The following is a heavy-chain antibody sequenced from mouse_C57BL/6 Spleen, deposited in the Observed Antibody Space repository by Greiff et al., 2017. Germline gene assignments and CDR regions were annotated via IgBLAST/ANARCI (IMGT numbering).Heavy chain of an antibody. J-gene: IGHJ4*01. CDR3: ARHGRLLLRSHYYAMDY. V-gene: IGHV1-62-2*01. Sequence: QVQLQQSGAELVKPGASVKLSCKASGYTFPEYTIHWVKQRSGQGLEWIGWFYPGSGSIKYNEKFQDKATLTADKSSSTVYMELSRLTSEDSAVYFCARHGRLLLRSHYYAMDYWGQGTSVTVSS. D-gene: IGHD1-1*01. CDR2: FYPGSGSI. CDR1: GYTFPEYT.